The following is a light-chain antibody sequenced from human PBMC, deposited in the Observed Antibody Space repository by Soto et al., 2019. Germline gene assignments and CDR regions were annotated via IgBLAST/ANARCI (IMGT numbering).Light chain of an antibody. CDR1: QSVSSSY. V-gene: IGKV3-20*01. Sequence: EIVLTQSPGTLSLSPGERATLSCRASQSVSSSYLAWYQQKPGQAPRLLIYGASSRATGIPDRFSGSGSGTDFTLTISRLEPEDFAVYYCQQYGSSLWTVGQGPKVEI. CDR3: QQYGSSLWT. J-gene: IGKJ1*01. CDR2: GAS.